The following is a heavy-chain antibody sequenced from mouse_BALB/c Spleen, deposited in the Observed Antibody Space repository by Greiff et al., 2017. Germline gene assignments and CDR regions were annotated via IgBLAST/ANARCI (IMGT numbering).Heavy chain of an antibody. Sequence: EVMLVESGGGLVQPGGSLKLSCAASGFTLSSYGMSWVRQTPDKRLELVATINSNGGSTYYPDSVKGRFTISRDNAKNTLYLQRSSLNAEDTAMYYCARDRGIYYGNPGWFAYWGQGTLVTVAA. CDR3: ARDRGIYYGNPGWFAY. CDR2: INSNGGST. J-gene: IGHJ3*01. CDR1: GFTLSSYG. V-gene: IGHV5-6-3*01. D-gene: IGHD2-1*01.